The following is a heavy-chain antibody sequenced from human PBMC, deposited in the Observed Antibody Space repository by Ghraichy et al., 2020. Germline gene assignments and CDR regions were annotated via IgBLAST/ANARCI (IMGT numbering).Heavy chain of an antibody. Sequence: SQTLSLTCTVSGGSISSYYWSWIRQPPGKGLEWIGYIYYSGSTNYNPYLKSRVTISVDTSKNQFSLKLSSVTAADTAVYYCARGTSPYYFDYWGQGTLVTVSS. CDR3: ARGTSPYYFDY. J-gene: IGHJ4*02. V-gene: IGHV4-59*01. CDR1: GGSISSYY. D-gene: IGHD1-14*01. CDR2: IYYSGST.